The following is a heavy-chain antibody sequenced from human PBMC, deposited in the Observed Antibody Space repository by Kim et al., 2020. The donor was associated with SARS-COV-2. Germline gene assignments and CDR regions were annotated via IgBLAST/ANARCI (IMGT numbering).Heavy chain of an antibody. V-gene: IGHV4-59*08. J-gene: IGHJ4*02. CDR2: IYYSGST. CDR1: GGSISSYY. CDR3: ARHTDPSYYYGSGSQSPVD. Sequence: SETLSLTCTVSGGSISSYYWSWIRQPPGKGLEWIGYIYYSGSTNYNPSLKSRVTISVDTSKNQFSLKLSSVTAADTAVYYCARHTDPSYYYGSGSQSPVDWGQGTLVTVSS. D-gene: IGHD3-10*01.